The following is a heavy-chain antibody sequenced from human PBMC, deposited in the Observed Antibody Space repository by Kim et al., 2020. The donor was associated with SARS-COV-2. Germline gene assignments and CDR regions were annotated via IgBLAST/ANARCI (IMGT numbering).Heavy chain of an antibody. V-gene: IGHV1-46*01. CDR1: GYTFTSYY. D-gene: IGHD1-26*01. CDR3: ARAEGSGSYLRTFDY. Sequence: APVKVSCKASGYTFTSYYMHWVRQAPGQGLEWMGIINPSGGSTSYAQKFQGRVTMTRDTSTSTVYMELSSLRSEDTAVYYCARAEGSGSYLRTFDYWGQGTLVTVSS. J-gene: IGHJ4*02. CDR2: INPSGGST.